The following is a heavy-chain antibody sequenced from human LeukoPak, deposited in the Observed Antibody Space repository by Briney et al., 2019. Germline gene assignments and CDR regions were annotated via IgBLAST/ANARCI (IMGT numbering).Heavy chain of an antibody. CDR3: ASEGEIGYGYLY. J-gene: IGHJ4*02. CDR2: IRQDGSEK. V-gene: IGHV3-7*01. D-gene: IGHD5-18*01. CDR1: GFTFSRSY. Sequence: GGSLRLSCVGSGFTFSRSYLSWVRQAPGKGLEWVANIRQDGSEKYYVDSVKGRFTISRDNAKNSLYLQMNSLRVEDTAVYYCASEGEIGYGYLYWGQGTLVTVSS.